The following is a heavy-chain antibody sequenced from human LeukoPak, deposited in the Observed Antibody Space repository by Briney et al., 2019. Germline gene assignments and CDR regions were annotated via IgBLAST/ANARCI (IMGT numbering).Heavy chain of an antibody. V-gene: IGHV4-39*07. CDR2: IYYSGTT. J-gene: IGHJ3*02. CDR1: GGSICSSSYY. CDR3: AKGKRDSYTAKNAFDI. D-gene: IGHD5-24*01. Sequence: SETLSLTCTVSGGSICSSSYYWGWIRQPPGKGLEWMGSIYYSGTTYHNHSLKSRVTISVDKSKNQFSLKLNTVTAADTALYYCAKGKRDSYTAKNAFDIWGKGTMVTISS.